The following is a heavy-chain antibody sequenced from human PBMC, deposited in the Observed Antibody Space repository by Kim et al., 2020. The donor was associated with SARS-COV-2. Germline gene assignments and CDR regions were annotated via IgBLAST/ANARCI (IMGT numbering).Heavy chain of an antibody. CDR2: ISGSGGST. V-gene: IGHV3-23*01. J-gene: IGHJ6*02. D-gene: IGHD6-13*01. Sequence: GGSLRLSCAASGFTFSSYAMSWVRQAPGKGLEWVSAISGSGGSTYYADSVKGRFTISRDNSKNTLYLQMNSLRAEDTAVYYCAKDLRQLGYYYGMDVWGQGTTVTVSS. CDR3: AKDLRQLGYYYGMDV. CDR1: GFTFSSYA.